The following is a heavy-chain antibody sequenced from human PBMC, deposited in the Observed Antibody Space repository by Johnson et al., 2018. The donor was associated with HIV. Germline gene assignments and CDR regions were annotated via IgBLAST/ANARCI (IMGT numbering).Heavy chain of an antibody. CDR3: SVYFGTAFDF. Sequence: VQLVESGGGLIQPGRSLRLSCTASGFTFGDYAMSWVRQAPGKGLEWVGFIKSKTDGGTTDYAAPVKGRFTISRDDSKNTLYLQMNSLKTEDTAVYYCSVYFGTAFDFWGQGTMVTVSS. CDR1: GFTFGDYA. J-gene: IGHJ3*01. D-gene: IGHD6-25*01. CDR2: IKSKTDGGTT. V-gene: IGHV3-49*04.